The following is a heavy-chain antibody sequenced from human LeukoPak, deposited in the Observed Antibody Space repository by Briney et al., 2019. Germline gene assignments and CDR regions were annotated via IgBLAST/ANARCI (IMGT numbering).Heavy chain of an antibody. D-gene: IGHD2-21*02. Sequence: SETLPLTCTVSGGSVSGYYWSWIRQSPGKGLEWIGYIFYTGTTLYRPSLRGRVTMSVDTSENQFSLKLSSVTAADTAMYYCARHDVVPVIRRGFDFWGQGTLVTVSS. V-gene: IGHV4-59*08. J-gene: IGHJ4*02. CDR3: ARHDVVPVIRRGFDF. CDR1: GGSVSGYY. CDR2: IFYTGTT.